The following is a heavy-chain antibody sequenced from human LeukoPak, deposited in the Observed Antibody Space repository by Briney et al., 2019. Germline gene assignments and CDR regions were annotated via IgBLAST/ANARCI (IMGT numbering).Heavy chain of an antibody. CDR3: ARGDYYDSSGSIDAFDI. Sequence: SVKVSCKASGGTFSSYAISWVRQAPGQGLEWMGGIIPIFGTANYAQKFQGRVTITADESTSTAYMELRSLRSDDTAVYYCARGDYYDSSGSIDAFDIWGQGTMVTVSS. CDR2: IIPIFGTA. J-gene: IGHJ3*02. CDR1: GGTFSSYA. V-gene: IGHV1-69*13. D-gene: IGHD3-22*01.